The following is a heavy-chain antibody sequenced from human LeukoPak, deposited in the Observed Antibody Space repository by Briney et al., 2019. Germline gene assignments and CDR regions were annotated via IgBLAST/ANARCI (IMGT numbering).Heavy chain of an antibody. CDR2: IYYSGST. CDR3: ARRGWPPNPTIDY. Sequence: KPSETLSLTCTVSGGSISSSSYYWGWIRQPPGKGLEWIGSIYYSGSTYYNPSLKSRVTISVDTSKNQFSLKLSSVTAADTAVYYCARRGWPPNPTIDYWGQGTLVTVSS. CDR1: GGSISSSSYY. V-gene: IGHV4-39*01. J-gene: IGHJ4*02. D-gene: IGHD5-24*01.